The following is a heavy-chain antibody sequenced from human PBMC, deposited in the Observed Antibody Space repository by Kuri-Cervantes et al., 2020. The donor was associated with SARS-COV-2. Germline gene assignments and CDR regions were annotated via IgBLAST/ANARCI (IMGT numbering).Heavy chain of an antibody. J-gene: IGHJ6*03. D-gene: IGHD1-14*01. CDR3: AKASAGSYYYYYMDV. Sequence: SLKISCAASGFTFDDYAMHWVRQAPGKGLEWVSGISWNSGSIGYADSVKGRFTISRDNAKNSLYLQMNSLRAEDTALYYCAKASAGSYYYYYMDVWGQGTTVTVSS. CDR2: ISWNSGSI. CDR1: GFTFDDYA. V-gene: IGHV3-9*01.